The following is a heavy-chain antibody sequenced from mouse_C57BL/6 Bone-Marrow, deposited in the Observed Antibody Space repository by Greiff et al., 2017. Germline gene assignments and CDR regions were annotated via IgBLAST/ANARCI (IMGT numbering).Heavy chain of an antibody. CDR3: ARYYCDYFDY. D-gene: IGHD1-1*01. J-gene: IGHJ2*01. V-gene: IGHV5-6*01. Sequence: DVHLVESGGDLVKPGGSLKLSCAASGFTFSSYGMSWVRQTPDKRLEWVATISSGGSYTNYPDSVKGRFTISRDNAKNTLYLQMSSLKSEDTAMYYCARYYCDYFDYWGQGTTLTVSS. CDR1: GFTFSSYG. CDR2: ISSGGSYT.